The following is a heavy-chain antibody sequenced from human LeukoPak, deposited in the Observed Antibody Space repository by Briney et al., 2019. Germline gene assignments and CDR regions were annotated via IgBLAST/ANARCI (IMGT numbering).Heavy chain of an antibody. CDR1: GFTFSSYG. Sequence: GGSLRLSCAASGFTFSSYGMHWVRQAPGKGLEWVAVIWYDGSNKYYADSVKGRFTISRDNSKNTLYLQMNSLRAEDTAVYYCAGDRITMVRGVILYYYGMDVWGQGTTVTVSS. CDR3: AGDRITMVRGVILYYYGMDV. CDR2: IWYDGSNK. J-gene: IGHJ6*02. D-gene: IGHD3-10*01. V-gene: IGHV3-33*01.